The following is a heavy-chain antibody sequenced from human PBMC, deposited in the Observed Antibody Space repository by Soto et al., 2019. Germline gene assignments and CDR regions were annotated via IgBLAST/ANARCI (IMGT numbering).Heavy chain of an antibody. CDR2: IIPILGIA. V-gene: IGHV1-69*04. Sequence: PVKVSCKASGGTFSSYTISWVRQAPGQGLEWMGRIIPILGIANYAQKFQGRVTITADKSTSTAYMELSSLRSEDTAVYYCARDPRAPPPHDYGMDVWGQGTTVTVSS. CDR3: ARDPRAPPPHDYGMDV. J-gene: IGHJ6*02. CDR1: GGTFSSYT.